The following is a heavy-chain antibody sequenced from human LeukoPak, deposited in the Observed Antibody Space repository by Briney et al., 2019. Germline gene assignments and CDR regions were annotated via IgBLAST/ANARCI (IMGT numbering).Heavy chain of an antibody. Sequence: KPGGSLRLSCAASGFTFSDYYMSWIRQAPGKGLEWVSYISGSGSTIYYADSVKGRFTISRDNAKNSLYLQMNSLRAEDTAVYYCARDIYYGSGSYYPMYYFDYWGQGTLVTVSS. J-gene: IGHJ4*02. CDR1: GFTFSDYY. D-gene: IGHD3-10*01. CDR3: ARDIYYGSGSYYPMYYFDY. CDR2: ISGSGSTI. V-gene: IGHV3-11*01.